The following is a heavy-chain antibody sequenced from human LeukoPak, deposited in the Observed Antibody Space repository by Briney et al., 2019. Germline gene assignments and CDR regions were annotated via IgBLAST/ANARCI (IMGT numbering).Heavy chain of an antibody. Sequence: GGSLRLSCAASGFTFDDYAMHWVRQAPGKGLEWVSLISWDGGSTYYADSVKGRFTISRDNSRHTLYLQMNSLGAEDTALYNCAKDKEYSGFGPILSGYYYGMDVWGKGTTVTVSS. D-gene: IGHD5-12*01. CDR2: ISWDGGST. V-gene: IGHV3-43D*04. CDR3: AKDKEYSGFGPILSGYYYGMDV. CDR1: GFTFDDYA. J-gene: IGHJ6*04.